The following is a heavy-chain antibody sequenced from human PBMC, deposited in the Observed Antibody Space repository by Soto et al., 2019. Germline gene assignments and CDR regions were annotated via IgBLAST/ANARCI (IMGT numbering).Heavy chain of an antibody. CDR2: IDPSDSYT. Sequence: GESLKISCKGSGYSFTSYWISWVRQMPGKGLEWMGRIDPSDSYTNYSPSFQGHVTISADKSISTAYLQWSSLKASDTAMYYCASSRYDSSGYSVDYYYYYGMDVWGQGTTVTVS. J-gene: IGHJ6*02. V-gene: IGHV5-10-1*01. D-gene: IGHD3-22*01. CDR1: GYSFTSYW. CDR3: ASSRYDSSGYSVDYYYYYGMDV.